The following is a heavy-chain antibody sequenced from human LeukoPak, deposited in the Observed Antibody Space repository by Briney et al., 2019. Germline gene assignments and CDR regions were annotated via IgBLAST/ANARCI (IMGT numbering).Heavy chain of an antibody. CDR3: AREGRGSGSYYTFWFDP. D-gene: IGHD3-10*01. CDR1: GYTFTGYY. V-gene: IGHV1-2*04. CDR2: INPNSGGT. J-gene: IGHJ5*02. Sequence: APVKVSCKASGYTFTGYYMHWVRQAPGQGLEWMGWINPNSGGTNYAQKFQGWVTMTRDTSISTAYMELSRLRSDDTAVYYCAREGRGSGSYYTFWFDPWGQGTLVTVSS.